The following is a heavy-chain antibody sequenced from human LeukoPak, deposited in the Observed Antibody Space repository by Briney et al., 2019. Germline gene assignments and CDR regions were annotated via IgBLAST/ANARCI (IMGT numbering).Heavy chain of an antibody. CDR2: ISGSGGST. V-gene: IGHV3-23*01. CDR1: GFTFSSYA. CDR3: ARDGVYGSGSYHTILRNYYYYYMDV. Sequence: PGGSLRLSCAASGFTFSSYAMSWVRQAPGKGLEWVSAISGSGGSTYYADSVKGRFTISRDNSKNTLYLQMNSLRAEDTAVYYCARDGVYGSGSYHTILRNYYYYYMDVWGKGTTVTVSS. D-gene: IGHD3-10*01. J-gene: IGHJ6*03.